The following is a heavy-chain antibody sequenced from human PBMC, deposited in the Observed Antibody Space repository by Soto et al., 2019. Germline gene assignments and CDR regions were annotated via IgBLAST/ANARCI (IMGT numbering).Heavy chain of an antibody. CDR1: GDSISRYY. D-gene: IGHD3-10*01. J-gene: IGHJ6*02. V-gene: IGHV4-59*01. Sequence: QVQLQESCPGLVKPSETLSLTCTVSGDSISRYYWSWIRLSPGKGLEWIGYIYYSGETNYKPSVKSRVTISVDRTKNQFSLKLSSVTAADTAVYYCARDHGGEFLKGSGMDVWGQGTTVTVSS. CDR2: IYYSGET. CDR3: ARDHGGEFLKGSGMDV.